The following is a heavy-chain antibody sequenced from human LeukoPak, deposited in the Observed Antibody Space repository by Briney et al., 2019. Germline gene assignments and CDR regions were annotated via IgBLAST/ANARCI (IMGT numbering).Heavy chain of an antibody. Sequence: GGSLRLSCAASGFTFSSYWMSWVRQAPGRGLEWVSYISSSGSTIYYADSVKGRFTISRDNAKNSLYLQMNSLRAEDTAVYYCARDERITMVRGVINPTYYYYYYMDVWGKGTTVTISS. CDR1: GFTFSSYW. V-gene: IGHV3-48*04. CDR2: ISSSGSTI. CDR3: ARDERITMVRGVINPTYYYYYYMDV. J-gene: IGHJ6*03. D-gene: IGHD3-10*01.